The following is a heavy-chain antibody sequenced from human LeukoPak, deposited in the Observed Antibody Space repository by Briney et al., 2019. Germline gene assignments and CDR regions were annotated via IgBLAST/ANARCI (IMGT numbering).Heavy chain of an antibody. V-gene: IGHV3-30*04. Sequence: GRSLRLSCAASGFTFSSYAMHWVRRAPGKGLEWVAVISYDGSNKYYADSVKGRFTISRDNSKNTLYLQMNSLRAEDTAVYYCARGGYSSSWYSYYMDVWGKGTTVTISS. CDR1: GFTFSSYA. J-gene: IGHJ6*03. CDR2: ISYDGSNK. CDR3: ARGGYSSSWYSYYMDV. D-gene: IGHD6-13*01.